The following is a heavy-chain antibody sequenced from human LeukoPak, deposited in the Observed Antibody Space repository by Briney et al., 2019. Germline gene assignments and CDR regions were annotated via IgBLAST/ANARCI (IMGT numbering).Heavy chain of an antibody. Sequence: SETLSLTCTVSGDSISGYYWSWIRQPPGKGLEWIGEINHSGSTNYNPSLKSRVTISVDTSKNQFSLKLSSVTAADTAVYYCARPLYYHDSSGYLSWGQGTLVTVSS. CDR3: ARPLYYHDSSGYLS. D-gene: IGHD3-22*01. J-gene: IGHJ4*02. CDR2: INHSGST. V-gene: IGHV4-34*01. CDR1: GDSISGYY.